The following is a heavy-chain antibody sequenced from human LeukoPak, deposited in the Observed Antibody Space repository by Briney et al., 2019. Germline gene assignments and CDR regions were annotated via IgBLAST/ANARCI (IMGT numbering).Heavy chain of an antibody. J-gene: IGHJ4*02. V-gene: IGHV3-30*02. CDR1: GFTFSSYG. CDR2: IRYDGSNK. D-gene: IGHD6-6*01. Sequence: GGSLRLSCAASGFTFSSYGMHWVREAPGKGVEWVAFIRYDGSNKNYADSVKGRFTISRENSNNTLYLQMNSPRAEDTAVYYCAKNKYSSSSGIDYWGQGTLVTVSS. CDR3: AKNKYSSSSGIDY.